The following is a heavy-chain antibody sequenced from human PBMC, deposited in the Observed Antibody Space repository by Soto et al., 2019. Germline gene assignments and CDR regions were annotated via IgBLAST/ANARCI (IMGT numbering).Heavy chain of an antibody. CDR2: IYHSGST. CDR1: GGSISSSNW. J-gene: IGHJ4*02. D-gene: IGHD6-19*01. Sequence: QVQLQESGPGLVNPSGTLSLTCAVSGGSISSSNWWSWVRQPLGKGLEWIGEIYHSGSTNYNPSPMSIVTISVNKSKNQFSIKLSSVSAADTAVYYCARGPPGGRWLSVEWDYFDYWGQGTLVTVS. CDR3: ARGPPGGRWLSVEWDYFDY. V-gene: IGHV4-4*02.